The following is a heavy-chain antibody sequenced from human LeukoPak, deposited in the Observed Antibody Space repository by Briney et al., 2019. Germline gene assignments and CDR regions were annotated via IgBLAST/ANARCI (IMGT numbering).Heavy chain of an antibody. CDR1: GGTFSSYA. Sequence: SVKVSCKASGGTFSSYAISWVRQAPGQGLEWMGRIIPILGIANYAQKFQGRVTITADKSTSTAYMELSSLRSEDTAVYYCARDPFDGDYYYYYYGMDVWGQGTTVTVSS. CDR2: IIPILGIA. CDR3: ARDPFDGDYYYYYYGMDV. J-gene: IGHJ6*02. D-gene: IGHD4-17*01. V-gene: IGHV1-69*04.